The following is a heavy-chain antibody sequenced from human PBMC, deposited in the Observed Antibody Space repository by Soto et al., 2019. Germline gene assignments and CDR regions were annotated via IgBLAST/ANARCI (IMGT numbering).Heavy chain of an antibody. Sequence: GGSLRLSCAASGFTFSSYGMHWVRQATGKGLEWVAVISYDGSNKYYADSVKGRFTISRDNSKNTLYLQMNRLRAEDRPVYYCAEDLHYSRSWSPHPSRYYYYYGMDVWGQGTTVTVSS. CDR3: AEDLHYSRSWSPHPSRYYYYYGMDV. D-gene: IGHD6-13*01. V-gene: IGHV3-30*18. CDR1: GFTFSSYG. CDR2: ISYDGSNK. J-gene: IGHJ6*02.